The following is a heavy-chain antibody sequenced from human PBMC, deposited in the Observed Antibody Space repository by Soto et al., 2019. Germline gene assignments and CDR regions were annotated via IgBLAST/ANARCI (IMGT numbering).Heavy chain of an antibody. J-gene: IGHJ6*02. Sequence: QVQLVQSGAEVKKPGASVKVSCKASGYTFTSYYMHWVRQAPGQGLEWMGIINPSGGSTSYAQKFQGRVTMTRDTSTSTVYMELSSLRSEDTAVYYCAREMATIGLYYYGMDVWGQGTTVTVSS. CDR1: GYTFTSYY. CDR2: INPSGGST. D-gene: IGHD5-12*01. CDR3: AREMATIGLYYYGMDV. V-gene: IGHV1-46*01.